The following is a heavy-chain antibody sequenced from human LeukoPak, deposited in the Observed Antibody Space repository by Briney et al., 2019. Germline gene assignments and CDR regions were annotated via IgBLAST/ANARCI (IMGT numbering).Heavy chain of an antibody. CDR2: INHSGST. V-gene: IGHV4-34*01. CDR1: GGSFSGYY. J-gene: IGHJ2*01. D-gene: IGHD6-13*01. CDR3: ARLTSSWYQDWYFDL. Sequence: SETVSLTCAVYGGSFSGYYWSWIRQPPGKGLEWIGEINHSGSTNYNPSLKSRVTMSVDTSKKQFSLKLSSVTAADTAVYYCARLTSSWYQDWYFDLWGRGTLVTVSS.